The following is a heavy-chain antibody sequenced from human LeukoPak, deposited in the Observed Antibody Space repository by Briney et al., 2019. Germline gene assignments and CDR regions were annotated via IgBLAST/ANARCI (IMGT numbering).Heavy chain of an antibody. CDR3: ARTLWSYYFDY. D-gene: IGHD3-10*01. Sequence: SETLSLTCTVSGGSISSYYWSLIRQPPGKGLEWIGYIYYSGSTNYNPSLKSRVTISVDTSKNQFSLKLSSVTAADTAVYHCARTLWSYYFDYWGQGTLVTVSS. CDR2: IYYSGST. V-gene: IGHV4-59*01. CDR1: GGSISSYY. J-gene: IGHJ4*02.